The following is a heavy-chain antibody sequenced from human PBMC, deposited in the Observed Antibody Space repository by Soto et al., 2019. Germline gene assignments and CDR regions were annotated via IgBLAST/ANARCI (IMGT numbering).Heavy chain of an antibody. D-gene: IGHD2-15*01. CDR1: GGSFTGYY. V-gene: IGHV4-34*01. J-gene: IGHJ4*02. Sequence: QVQLQQWGAGLLKPSETLSLTCAVNGGSFTGYYWSWVRQPPGKGLEWIGEIKDGGSTNYSPSLRSLVVISADTSKKQFSLNVTSVTAADTAVDYCARGQEGVVATHWDQGTLVTVSS. CDR3: ARGQEGVVATH. CDR2: IKDGGST.